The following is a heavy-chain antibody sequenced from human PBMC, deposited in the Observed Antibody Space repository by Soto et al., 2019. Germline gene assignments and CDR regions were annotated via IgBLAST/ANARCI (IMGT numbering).Heavy chain of an antibody. D-gene: IGHD3-10*01. CDR2: IYYSGST. V-gene: IGHV4-31*03. CDR3: ARDAASPNYYVSGSYQPAPYYYYGMDV. CDR1: GGSISSGGYY. J-gene: IGHJ6*02. Sequence: PSETLSLTCTVSGGSISSGGYYWSWIRQHPGKGLEWIGYIYYSGSTYYNPSLKSRVTISVDTSKNQFSLKLSSVTAADTAGYYCARDAASPNYYVSGSYQPAPYYYYGMDVWGQGTTVTVSS.